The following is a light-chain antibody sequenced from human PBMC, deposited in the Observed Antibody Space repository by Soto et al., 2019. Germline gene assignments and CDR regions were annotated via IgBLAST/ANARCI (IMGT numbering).Light chain of an antibody. CDR3: QHYGSSPLT. V-gene: IGKV3-20*01. CDR2: DAS. CDR1: QSISASY. Sequence: EIVLTQSPGTLSLSPGERATLSCRASQSISASYLAWYQQKPGQGPRLLIYDASIRATGIPDRFSGSGSGTDFTLTISRLEPEDFAVYYCQHYGSSPLTFGGGTKVEIK. J-gene: IGKJ4*01.